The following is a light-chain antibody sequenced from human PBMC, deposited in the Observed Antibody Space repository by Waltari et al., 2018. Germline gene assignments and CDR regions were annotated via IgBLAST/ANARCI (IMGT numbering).Light chain of an antibody. CDR2: LNSDGSH. Sequence: QPVLTQSPSASASLGASVQLTCTLSTGHSDFAIAWHQQQPGRVPRYLMKLNSDGSHTKGDEIPDRFSGSSSGADRYPTISSLQSEDEAAYYCQTWGSGIVTFGGGTQLTVL. V-gene: IGLV4-69*01. CDR3: QTWGSGIVT. J-gene: IGLJ2*01. CDR1: TGHSDFA.